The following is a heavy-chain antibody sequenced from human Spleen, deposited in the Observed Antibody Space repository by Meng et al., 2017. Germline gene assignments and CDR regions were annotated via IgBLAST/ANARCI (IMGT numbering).Heavy chain of an antibody. V-gene: IGHV4-34*01. J-gene: IGHJ4*02. CDR3: ARGPTTMAHDFDY. CDR1: GGSFSDYY. D-gene: IGHD4-11*01. CDR2: INHSGST. Sequence: GELQQWGEGLLKPTKTLSPTCVVPGGSFSDYYWGWIRQPPGKGLEWIGEINHSGSTNYNPSLESRATISVDTSQNNLSLKLSSVTAADSAVYYCARGPTTMAHDFDYWGQGTLVTVFS.